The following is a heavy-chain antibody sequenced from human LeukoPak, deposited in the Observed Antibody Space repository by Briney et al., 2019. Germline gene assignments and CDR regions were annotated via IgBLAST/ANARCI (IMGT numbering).Heavy chain of an antibody. V-gene: IGHV3-23*01. J-gene: IGHJ4*02. Sequence: GGSLRLSCVASRFTFNTYAVNWVRQAPGKGLEWVSSISSNGDFTYYADSVRGRFTISRDNSKNTVFLQMNGLRADDRAVYYCATVRRDCSGGTCYSYDYWGQGTLVTVSS. CDR1: RFTFNTYA. CDR2: ISSNGDFT. D-gene: IGHD2-15*01. CDR3: ATVRRDCSGGTCYSYDY.